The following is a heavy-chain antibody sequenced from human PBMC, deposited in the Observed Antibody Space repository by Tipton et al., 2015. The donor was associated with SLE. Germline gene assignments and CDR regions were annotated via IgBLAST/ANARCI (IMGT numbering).Heavy chain of an antibody. Sequence: TLSLTCTVSSGSISSRYWTWIRQTPGKGLEWIGDIYNGGRTNYNASLKSRVTISVDTSKNQFSLRLTSVTAADTAVYFCAREGPGAARQYLDYWGQGTLVTVSS. J-gene: IGHJ4*02. D-gene: IGHD6-6*01. CDR1: SGSISSRY. CDR2: IYNGGRT. V-gene: IGHV4-59*11. CDR3: AREGPGAARQYLDY.